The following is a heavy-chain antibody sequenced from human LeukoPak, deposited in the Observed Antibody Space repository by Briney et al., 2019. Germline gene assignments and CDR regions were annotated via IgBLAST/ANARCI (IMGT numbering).Heavy chain of an antibody. J-gene: IGHJ6*02. CDR3: ARDRYYYDSSGYYYYYYGMDV. CDR1: GFTLSSYA. Sequence: PGRSLRLSCAASGFTLSSYAMHWVRQAPGKGLEWVAVISYDGSNKYYADSVKGRFTISRDNSKNTLYLQMNSLRAEDTAVYYCARDRYYYDSSGYYYYYYGMDVWGQGTTVTVSS. CDR2: ISYDGSNK. V-gene: IGHV3-30*04. D-gene: IGHD3-22*01.